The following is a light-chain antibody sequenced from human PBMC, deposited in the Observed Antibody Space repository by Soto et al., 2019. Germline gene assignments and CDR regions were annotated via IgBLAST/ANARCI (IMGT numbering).Light chain of an antibody. J-gene: IGKJ4*01. CDR1: QDINNF. V-gene: IGKV1-33*01. CDR3: QQYDYFPRT. CDR2: DAS. Sequence: DIQMTQSPSSLSASVGDRVTITCQASQDINNFLSWYQQKPGKSPKLLIYDASNLETGVPSRFSGSGSGTTFIFTISSLQAEDIATYYCQQYDYFPRTFGGGTKVEIK.